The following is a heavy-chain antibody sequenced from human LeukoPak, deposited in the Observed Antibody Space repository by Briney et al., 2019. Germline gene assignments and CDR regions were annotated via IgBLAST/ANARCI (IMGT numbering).Heavy chain of an antibody. J-gene: IGHJ6*02. D-gene: IGHD1/OR15-1a*01. Sequence: PGGSLRLSCAASGFTFSSYSMNWVRQAPGKGLEWVSAISGSGGSTYYADSVKGRFTISRDNSKNTLYLQMNSLRTEDTAVYYCGRIAINANNGMDVWGQGTTVTVSS. CDR3: GRIAINANNGMDV. V-gene: IGHV3-23*01. CDR1: GFTFSSYS. CDR2: ISGSGGST.